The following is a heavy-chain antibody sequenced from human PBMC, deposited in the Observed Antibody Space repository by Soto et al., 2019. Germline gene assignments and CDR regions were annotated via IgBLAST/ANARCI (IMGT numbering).Heavy chain of an antibody. CDR2: LSDYNGNT. D-gene: IGHD4-17*01. V-gene: IGHV1-18*04. CDR1: GYTFTSYG. J-gene: IGHJ4*02. CDR3: ARVGYGDHIPPHDVDY. Sequence: QVQLVQSGAEVKKPGASVKVSCKASGYTFTSYGISWVRQAPGQGLEWMGWLSDYNGNTKYAQKLQGRVTMTTDTSASTAYMELRSLSSDDTAVYYCARVGYGDHIPPHDVDYRVQGTLVTVSS.